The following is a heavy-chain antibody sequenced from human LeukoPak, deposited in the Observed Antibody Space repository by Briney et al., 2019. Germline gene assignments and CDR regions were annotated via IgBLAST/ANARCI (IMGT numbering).Heavy chain of an antibody. Sequence: GGSLRLSCAASGFTFSSYGMHWVRQAPGKGLEWVAVISYDGSNKYYADSVKGRFTIPRDNSKNTLYLQMNSLRAEDTAVYYCAKDLSYGDYGAFFDYWGQGTLVTVSS. J-gene: IGHJ4*02. D-gene: IGHD4-17*01. CDR2: ISYDGSNK. CDR3: AKDLSYGDYGAFFDY. V-gene: IGHV3-30*18. CDR1: GFTFSSYG.